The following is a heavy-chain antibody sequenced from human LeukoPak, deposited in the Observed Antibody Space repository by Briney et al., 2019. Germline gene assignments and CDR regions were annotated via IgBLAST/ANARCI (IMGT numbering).Heavy chain of an antibody. V-gene: IGHV1-2*02. CDR3: ARPNEQTFEQWLVY. CDR2: INPNSGST. CDR1: GYTFTVYY. J-gene: IGHJ4*02. Sequence: ASVNVSCKASGYTFTVYYMHCVRQAPGQGLGWMVWINPNSGSTNYVQKVQGRVNMTRETSISTAYMELSRLRSDDTAVYDCARPNEQTFEQWLVYWGQGTLVTVSS. D-gene: IGHD6-19*01.